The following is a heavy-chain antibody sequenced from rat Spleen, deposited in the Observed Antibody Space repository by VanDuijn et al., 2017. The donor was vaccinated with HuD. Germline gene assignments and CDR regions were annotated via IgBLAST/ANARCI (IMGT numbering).Heavy chain of an antibody. J-gene: IGHJ4*01. CDR2: MWNDGDT. D-gene: IGHD1-1*01. Sequence: QVQLKESGPGLVQPSETLSLTCTVSGFSLTSYNVHWVRQPSGKGPEWMGRMWNDGDTAYNSALKSRLSISRDTSKNQVFLKMNSLQTDDTGTYYCARDPVFDSGDYIIDAWGQGASVTVSS. V-gene: IGHV2-34*01. CDR1: GFSLTSYN. CDR3: ARDPVFDSGDYIIDA.